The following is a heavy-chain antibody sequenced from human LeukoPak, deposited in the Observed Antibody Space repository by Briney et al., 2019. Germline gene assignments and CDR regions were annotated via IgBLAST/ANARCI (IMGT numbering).Heavy chain of an antibody. D-gene: IGHD2/OR15-2a*01. J-gene: IGHJ6*03. Sequence: GGSLRLSCAASGFSLSAYWMTWVRQAPGKGLEWVANINRDGSQKNHVDSVKGRFTISRDNAKNSLYLQMNSLRAEDTAIYYCARGPRPDSTIALRYYYYMDVWGKGTTVIVSS. CDR3: ARGPRPDSTIALRYYYYMDV. V-gene: IGHV3-7*03. CDR2: INRDGSQK. CDR1: GFSLSAYW.